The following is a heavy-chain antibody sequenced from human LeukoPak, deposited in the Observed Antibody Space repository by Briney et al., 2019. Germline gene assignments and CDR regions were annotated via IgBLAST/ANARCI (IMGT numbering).Heavy chain of an antibody. Sequence: PGGSLRLSCAASGFTFSSYSMNWVRQAPGKGLEWVSSISSSSSYIYYADSVKGRFTISRDNAKNSLYLQMNSLRAEDTAVYYCARDRHRVYYYGSGSYPYTFDYWGQGTLVTVSS. CDR1: GFTFSSYS. J-gene: IGHJ4*02. D-gene: IGHD3-10*01. CDR2: ISSSSSYI. CDR3: ARDRHRVYYYGSGSYPYTFDY. V-gene: IGHV3-21*01.